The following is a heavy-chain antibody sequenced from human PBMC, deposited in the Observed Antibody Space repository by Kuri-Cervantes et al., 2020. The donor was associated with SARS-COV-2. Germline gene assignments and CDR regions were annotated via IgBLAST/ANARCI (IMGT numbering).Heavy chain of an antibody. Sequence: GGSLRLSCAASGFTFSSYSMNWVRQAPGKGLEWVSSVSSSSSYIYYADSVKGRFTISRDNAKNSLYLQMNSLRAEDTAVYYCARGGYSSSWYSDYWGQGTLVTVSS. CDR2: VSSSSSYI. CDR1: GFTFSSYS. D-gene: IGHD6-13*01. CDR3: ARGGYSSSWYSDY. J-gene: IGHJ4*02. V-gene: IGHV3-21*01.